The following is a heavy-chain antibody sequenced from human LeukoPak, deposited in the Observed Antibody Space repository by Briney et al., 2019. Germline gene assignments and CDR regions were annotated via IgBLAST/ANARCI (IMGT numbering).Heavy chain of an antibody. CDR2: LSFDGSNE. D-gene: IGHD5-12*01. V-gene: IGHV3-30-3*01. J-gene: IGHJ5*02. CDR3: ARGSGYHLVS. Sequence: ARSLRLSCVDSGFIFKTSAMHWVRQAPGKGLEWVAVLSFDGSNENYAGSVRGRFTISRDNSKNTLYLQMNSLKIEDTAIYYCARGSGYHLVSWGQGTLVTVSS. CDR1: GFIFKTSA.